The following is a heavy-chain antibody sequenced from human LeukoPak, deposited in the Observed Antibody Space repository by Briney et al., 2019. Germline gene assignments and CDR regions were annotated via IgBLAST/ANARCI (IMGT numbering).Heavy chain of an antibody. CDR2: MFHSGSV. J-gene: IGHJ4*02. D-gene: IGHD3-9*01. V-gene: IGHV4-38-2*02. Sequence: ASETLSLTCTVSGYSISSGHFWGWIRQPPGKGLEWIGSMFHSGSVYYNPSLKGRVTTSVDTSKNQLSLNLSSVTAADTAVYYCARLGLRYFDWLLFDGYWGQGTLVTVSS. CDR1: GYSISSGHF. CDR3: ARLGLRYFDWLLFDGY.